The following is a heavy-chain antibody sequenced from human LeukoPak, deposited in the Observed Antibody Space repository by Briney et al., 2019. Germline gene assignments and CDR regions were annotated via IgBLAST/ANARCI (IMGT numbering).Heavy chain of an antibody. CDR3: ARNEWEKRGSGSYYFY. V-gene: IGHV3-49*03. Sequence: GGSLRLSCTASGFTFGDYAMSWFRQAPGKGLEWVGFIRSKAYGGTTEYAASVKGRFTISRDIAKNSLYLQMNSLRAEDTALYYCARNEWEKRGSGSYYFYWGQGTLVTVSS. D-gene: IGHD3-10*01. J-gene: IGHJ4*02. CDR1: GFTFGDYA. CDR2: IRSKAYGGTT.